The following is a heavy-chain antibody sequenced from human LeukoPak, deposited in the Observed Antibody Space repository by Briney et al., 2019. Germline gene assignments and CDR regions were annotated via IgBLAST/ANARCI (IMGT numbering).Heavy chain of an antibody. D-gene: IGHD3-22*01. Sequence: GGSLRLSCAASGFTFDDYGMNWVRQAPRKGLEWVSGINWNGGSTGYADSVKGRFTISRDNAKNSLYLQMNSLRAEDTALYYCAKTYYYDSSGYWFDYWGQGTLVTVSS. V-gene: IGHV3-20*04. CDR1: GFTFDDYG. CDR3: AKTYYYDSSGYWFDY. J-gene: IGHJ4*02. CDR2: INWNGGST.